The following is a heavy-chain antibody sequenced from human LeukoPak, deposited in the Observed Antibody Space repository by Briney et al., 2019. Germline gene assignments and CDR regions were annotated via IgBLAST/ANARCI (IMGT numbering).Heavy chain of an antibody. CDR3: AKDPMSYGGHYPEY. D-gene: IGHD4-23*01. V-gene: IGHV3-23*01. J-gene: IGHJ4*02. Sequence: GGSLRLSCAASGFAFSTYAMSWVRQAPGKGLEWVSIITDSGGNTYYADSVKGRFTISRDNSKNTLFLQMSSLRVEDTAVYYCAKDPMSYGGHYPEYWGQGTLVTVSS. CDR2: ITDSGGNT. CDR1: GFAFSTYA.